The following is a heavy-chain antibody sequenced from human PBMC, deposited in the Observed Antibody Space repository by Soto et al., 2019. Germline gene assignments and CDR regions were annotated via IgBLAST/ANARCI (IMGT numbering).Heavy chain of an antibody. J-gene: IGHJ4*02. V-gene: IGHV3-23*01. Sequence: GGSLRLSCAASGFVFSTHAMSWVRQAPGKGLEWVLSISGRTGDTYYADSVRGRFTIPKDNSKNTVTLQMNSLRAEDTAVYYCARDSSAWPNYFDSWGQGTLVTVSS. D-gene: IGHD6-19*01. CDR2: ISGRTGDT. CDR1: GFVFSTHA. CDR3: ARDSSAWPNYFDS.